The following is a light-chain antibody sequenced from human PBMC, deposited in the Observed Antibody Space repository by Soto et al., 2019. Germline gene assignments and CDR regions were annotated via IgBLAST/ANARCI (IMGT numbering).Light chain of an antibody. J-gene: IGKJ2*01. CDR3: QQLNTYPYT. CDR2: AAS. CDR1: QGISTY. Sequence: DIQLTQSPSFLSASVGDRATISCRAGQGISTYLAWYQQKPGKAPNLLIYAASTLQSGVPSRFRGSGSGTEFTLTISSLQPEDFATYDCQQLNTYPYTFGQGTELEIK. V-gene: IGKV1-9*01.